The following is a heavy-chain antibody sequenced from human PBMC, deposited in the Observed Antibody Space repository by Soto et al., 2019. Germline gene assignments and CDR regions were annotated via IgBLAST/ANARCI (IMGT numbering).Heavy chain of an antibody. V-gene: IGHV3-48*01. CDR3: ARPRMEWALYFDN. D-gene: IGHD3-3*01. CDR2: ISSSSRTI. CDR1: GFSFSDSG. Sequence: PGGSLRLSCEASGFSFSDSGMNWVRRAPGKGLEWISYISSSSRTIYYAASVEGRFTVSRDNVKNSVHLQMNSLRAEDTGVYFCARPRMEWALYFDNWGLGTLVTVSS. J-gene: IGHJ4*02.